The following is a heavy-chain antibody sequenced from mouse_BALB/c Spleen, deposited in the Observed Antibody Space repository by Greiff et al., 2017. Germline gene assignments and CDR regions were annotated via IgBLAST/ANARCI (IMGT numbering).Heavy chain of an antibody. J-gene: IGHJ4*01. Sequence: VQLHQSGAELAKPGASVKMSCKASGYTFTSYWMHWVKQRPGQGLEWIGYINPSTGYTEYNQKFKDKATLTADKSSSTAYMQLSSLTSEDSAVYYCARTYYGNLYYYAMDYWGQGTSVTVSS. D-gene: IGHD2-10*01. V-gene: IGHV1-7*01. CDR1: GYTFTSYW. CDR3: ARTYYGNLYYYAMDY. CDR2: INPSTGYT.